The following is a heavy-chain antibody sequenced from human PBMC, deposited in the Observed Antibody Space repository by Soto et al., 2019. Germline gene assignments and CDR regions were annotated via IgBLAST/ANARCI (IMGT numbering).Heavy chain of an antibody. CDR2: IYYSGST. CDR3: ARDVGTDSSYYGMDF. J-gene: IGHJ6*02. Sequence: PSETLSLTCTVSGGSISSGDYYWSWIRQPPGKGLEWIGYIYYSGSTYYNPSLKSRVTISVDTSKNQFSLKLSSVTAADTAVYYCARDVGTDSSYYGMDFRGQGTTVTAP. D-gene: IGHD3-10*01. CDR1: GGSISSGDYY. V-gene: IGHV4-30-4*01.